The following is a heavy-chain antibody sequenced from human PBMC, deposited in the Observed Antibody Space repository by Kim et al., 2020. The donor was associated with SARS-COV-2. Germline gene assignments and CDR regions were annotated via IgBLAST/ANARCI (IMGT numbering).Heavy chain of an antibody. CDR2: IYYSGST. V-gene: IGHV4-39*01. Sequence: SETLSLTCTVSGGSISSSNNYWGWIRQPPGKGLELIASIYYSGSTYYNPSLKSRVTISVDTSKNQFSLKLSSVTAADTAVYYCARTPRWGGSQHFDYWGQGTLVTVSS. J-gene: IGHJ4*02. CDR3: ARTPRWGGSQHFDY. D-gene: IGHD1-26*01. CDR1: GGSISSSNNY.